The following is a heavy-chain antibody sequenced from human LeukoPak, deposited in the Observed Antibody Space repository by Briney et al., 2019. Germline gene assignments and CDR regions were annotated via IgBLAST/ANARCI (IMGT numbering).Heavy chain of an antibody. CDR1: GGSFSGYY. Sequence: SETLSLTCAVYGGSFSGYYWSWIRQPPGKGLEWIGETNHSGSTNYNPSLKSRVTISVDTSKNQFSLKLSSVTAADTAVYYCARGGVLRYFDWLFNNWFDPWGQGTLVTVSS. CDR2: TNHSGST. D-gene: IGHD3-9*01. CDR3: ARGGVLRYFDWLFNNWFDP. J-gene: IGHJ5*02. V-gene: IGHV4-34*01.